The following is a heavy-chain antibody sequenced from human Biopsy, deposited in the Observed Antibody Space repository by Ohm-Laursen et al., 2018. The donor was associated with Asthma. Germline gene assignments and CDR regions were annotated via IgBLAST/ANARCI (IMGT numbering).Heavy chain of an antibody. CDR3: ARAIGTGDWYFDV. J-gene: IGHJ2*01. V-gene: IGHV4-4*02. CDR2: IYYSGST. CDR1: GDSISSNSW. Sequence: SETLSLTCAVSGDSISSNSWWTWVRQSPGRGLEWIGEIYYSGSTNYHPSLKGRVTISVAKSKNQFSLRLTSATAADTAVYYCARAIGTGDWYFDVWGRGTLVTVSS. D-gene: IGHD1-1*01.